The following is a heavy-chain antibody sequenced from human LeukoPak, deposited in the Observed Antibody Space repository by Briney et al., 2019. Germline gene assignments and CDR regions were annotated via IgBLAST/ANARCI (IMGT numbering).Heavy chain of an antibody. CDR2: ISWNSGSI. D-gene: IGHD6-19*01. Sequence: GGSLRLSCAASGFTFDDYAMHWVRQAPGKGLEWVSGISWNSGSIGYADSVRGRFTISRDNAKNSLYLQMNSLRAEDTALYYGAKGGLIAVAGKEFDYWGQGTLVTVSS. CDR1: GFTFDDYA. V-gene: IGHV3-9*01. J-gene: IGHJ4*02. CDR3: AKGGLIAVAGKEFDY.